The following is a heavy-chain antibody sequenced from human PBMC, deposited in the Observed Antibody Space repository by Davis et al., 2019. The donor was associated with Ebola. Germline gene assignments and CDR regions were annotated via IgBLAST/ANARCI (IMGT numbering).Heavy chain of an antibody. CDR1: GYIFSNYD. V-gene: IGHV1-18*01. J-gene: IGHJ3*02. Sequence: ASVKVSCKASGYIFSNYDINWVRQAPGQGLEWMGWISAYNGNTNYAQKFQGRVTMTRDTSTSTVYMELSSLRSEDTAVYYCASNRDTAMPLGAFDIWGQGTMVTVSS. CDR3: ASNRDTAMPLGAFDI. D-gene: IGHD5-18*01. CDR2: ISAYNGNT.